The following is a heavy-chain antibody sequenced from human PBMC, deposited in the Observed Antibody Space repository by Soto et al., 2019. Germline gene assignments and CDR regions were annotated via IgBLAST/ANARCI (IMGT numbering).Heavy chain of an antibody. CDR3: ARHLVVAARPWNWFDP. Sequence: SETLSLTCTVSGGSISSSSYYWGWIRQPPGKGLEWIGSIYYSGSTYYNPSLKSRVTISVDTSKNQFSLKLSSVTAADTAVYYCARHLVVAARPWNWFDPWGQGTLVTVSS. D-gene: IGHD6-6*01. CDR1: GGSISSSSYY. CDR2: IYYSGST. J-gene: IGHJ5*02. V-gene: IGHV4-39*01.